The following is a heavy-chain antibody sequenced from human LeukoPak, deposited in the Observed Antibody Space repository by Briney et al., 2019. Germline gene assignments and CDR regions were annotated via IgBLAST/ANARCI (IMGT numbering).Heavy chain of an antibody. CDR3: AVYYYDSRGSLFDY. J-gene: IGHJ4*02. Sequence: PSETLSLTCTVSGGSISSGNYYWSWIRQPAGKGLEWIGRIYASGSTNYNPSLKSRVTISVDTSKNQFSLKLSSVTAADTAVYYCAVYYYDSRGSLFDYWGQGTLATVSS. V-gene: IGHV4-61*02. CDR1: GGSISSGNYY. CDR2: IYASGST. D-gene: IGHD3-22*01.